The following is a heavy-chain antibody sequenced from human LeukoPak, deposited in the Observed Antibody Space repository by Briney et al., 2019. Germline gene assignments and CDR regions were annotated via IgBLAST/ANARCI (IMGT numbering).Heavy chain of an antibody. Sequence: GESLKISCKGSGYSFTSYWIGWVRRMPGKGLGWMGIIYPGDSDTRYSPSFQGQVTISADKSISTAYLQWSSLKASDTAMYYCARASYDSSGYYLVSFFDYWGQGTLVTVSS. CDR3: ARASYDSSGYYLVSFFDY. V-gene: IGHV5-51*01. J-gene: IGHJ4*02. CDR1: GYSFTSYW. D-gene: IGHD3-22*01. CDR2: IYPGDSDT.